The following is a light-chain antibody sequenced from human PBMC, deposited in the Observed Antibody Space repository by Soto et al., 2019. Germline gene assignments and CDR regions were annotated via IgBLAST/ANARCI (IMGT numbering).Light chain of an antibody. CDR2: GAS. CDR1: QSVSSSY. Sequence: EIVLTQSPGTLSLSPGERATLSCRASQSVSSSYLAWYQQKPGQAPRLLIYGASSRATGIPDRSSGSGSGTDFTLTISRLEPEDFAVYYCQQYGSPTTFGQGTRLEIK. V-gene: IGKV3-20*01. CDR3: QQYGSPTT. J-gene: IGKJ5*01.